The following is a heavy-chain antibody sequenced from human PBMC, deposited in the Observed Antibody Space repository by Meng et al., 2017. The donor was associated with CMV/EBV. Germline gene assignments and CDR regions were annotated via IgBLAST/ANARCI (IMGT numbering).Heavy chain of an antibody. V-gene: IGHV3-74*01. Sequence: GESLKISCAASGFTFSSYWMHWVRQAPGKGLVWVSRINSDGSSTSYADSVKGRFTISGDNAKNTLYLQMNSLRAEDTAVYYCARAFIPYGSGSGDAFDIWGQGTMVTVSS. CDR1: GFTFSSYW. D-gene: IGHD3-10*01. J-gene: IGHJ3*02. CDR3: ARAFIPYGSGSGDAFDI. CDR2: INSDGSST.